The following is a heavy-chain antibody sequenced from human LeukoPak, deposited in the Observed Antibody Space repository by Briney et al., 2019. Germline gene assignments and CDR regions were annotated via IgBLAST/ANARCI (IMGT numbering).Heavy chain of an antibody. CDR2: VNTNTGNP. V-gene: IGHV7-4-1*02. J-gene: IGHJ5*02. D-gene: IGHD1-26*01. CDR1: GYTFTSYA. Sequence: ASVKVSCKASGYTFTSYAMNWVRQAPGQGLQWMGWVNTNTGNPTYAQGFTGRFVFSLDTSVSTAYLQISSLKAEDTAVYYCARVSRSSGSYTNWFDPWGQGTLVTVSS. CDR3: ARVSRSSGSYTNWFDP.